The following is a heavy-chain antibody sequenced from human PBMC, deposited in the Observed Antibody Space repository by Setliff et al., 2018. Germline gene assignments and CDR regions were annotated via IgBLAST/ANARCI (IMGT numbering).Heavy chain of an antibody. D-gene: IGHD2-15*01. Sequence: PSETLSLTCNVSGDFISSGGYTWNWIRQHPEMGLEWIGYIFYNGNTFYNPSLQSRVTISVDTSKNRFSLKLTSLNAADSAVYYCARASHSHGSPNWFDPWGPGTLVTVSS. CDR3: ARASHSHGSPNWFDP. CDR1: GDFISSGGYT. CDR2: IFYNGNT. J-gene: IGHJ5*02. V-gene: IGHV4-31*03.